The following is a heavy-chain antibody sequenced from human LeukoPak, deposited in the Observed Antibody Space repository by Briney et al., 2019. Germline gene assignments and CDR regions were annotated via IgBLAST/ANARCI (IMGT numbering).Heavy chain of an antibody. V-gene: IGHV3-30*18. CDR2: ISYDGSNK. CDR1: KFTFSSYG. D-gene: IGHD1-20*01. CDR3: AKSRHPYNWNDGAFFDY. J-gene: IGHJ4*02. Sequence: GSLRLSCAASKFTFSSYGMHWVRQAPGKGLEWVAVISYDGSNKYYADSVRGRFTISRDNSKNTLYLHMNSLRPEDTAVYYCAKSRHPYNWNDGAFFDYWGQGTLVTVSS.